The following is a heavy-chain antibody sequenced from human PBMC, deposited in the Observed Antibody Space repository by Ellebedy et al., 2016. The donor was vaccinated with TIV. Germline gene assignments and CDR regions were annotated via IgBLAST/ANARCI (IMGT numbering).Heavy chain of an antibody. CDR2: IYYSGTN. Sequence: SETLSLXCTVSGASVSSTDYYWAWIRQPPGKGLEWIGTIYYSGTNYYSPTLKSRLTISVDSSKNQFSLNLMSVTAADTAVYYCARLDWSDSRFDFWGQGALVTVSS. J-gene: IGHJ4*02. CDR1: GASVSSTDYY. CDR3: ARLDWSDSRFDF. D-gene: IGHD1-1*01. V-gene: IGHV4-39*01.